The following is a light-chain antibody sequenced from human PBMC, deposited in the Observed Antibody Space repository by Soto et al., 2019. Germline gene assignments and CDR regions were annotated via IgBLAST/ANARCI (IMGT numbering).Light chain of an antibody. CDR1: QGISSY. CDR2: AAS. V-gene: IGKV1-9*01. Sequence: IQLTQSPSSLSASVGDRVTIACRASQGISSYLAWYQQKPGKAPQLLIYAASTLQSGVPPRFSGSGSGTDFTLTISSLQPEDFVTYYCQQLKSSPFTFGPGTKVDIK. CDR3: QQLKSSPFT. J-gene: IGKJ3*01.